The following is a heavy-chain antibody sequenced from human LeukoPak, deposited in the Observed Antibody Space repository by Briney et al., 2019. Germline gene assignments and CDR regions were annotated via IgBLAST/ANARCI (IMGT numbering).Heavy chain of an antibody. V-gene: IGHV4-61*02. Sequence: SETLSLTCTVSGGSISRGTYYWSWIRQPAGKGLEWIGRIYTTGDTNYNPSLKSRVTISVDTSKNQFSLKLSSVTAADTAVYYCARPLWSGFSIGWFFWGQGTLVTVSS. CDR3: ARPLWSGFSIGWFF. CDR2: IYTTGDT. D-gene: IGHD3-3*01. J-gene: IGHJ4*02. CDR1: GGSISRGTYY.